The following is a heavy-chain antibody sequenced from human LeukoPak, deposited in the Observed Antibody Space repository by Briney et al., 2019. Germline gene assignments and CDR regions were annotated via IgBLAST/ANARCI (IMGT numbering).Heavy chain of an antibody. J-gene: IGHJ4*02. CDR3: ARERYQLTPFDY. Sequence: GGSLRLSCAASGFTFSSYGMHWVRQAPGKGLEWVAVIWYDGSNKYYADSVKGRFTISRDNSKNTLYLQMNSLRAEDTAVYYCARERYQLTPFDYWGQGTLVTVSS. D-gene: IGHD2-2*01. CDR1: GFTFSSYG. V-gene: IGHV3-33*01. CDR2: IWYDGSNK.